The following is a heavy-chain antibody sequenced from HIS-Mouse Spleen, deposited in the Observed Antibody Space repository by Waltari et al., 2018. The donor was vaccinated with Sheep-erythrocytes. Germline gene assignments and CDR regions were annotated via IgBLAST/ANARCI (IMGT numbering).Heavy chain of an antibody. CDR3: AQTGATTPHFDY. V-gene: IGHV1-69*04. Sequence: KKPGSSVKVSCKASGGTFSSYAISWVRQAPGQGLEWMGRIIHILGIANYAQKFQGRVTITADKSTSTAYMELSSLRSEDTAVYYCAQTGATTPHFDYWGQGTLVTVSS. CDR1: GGTFSSYA. CDR2: IIHILGIA. D-gene: IGHD1-26*01. J-gene: IGHJ4*02.